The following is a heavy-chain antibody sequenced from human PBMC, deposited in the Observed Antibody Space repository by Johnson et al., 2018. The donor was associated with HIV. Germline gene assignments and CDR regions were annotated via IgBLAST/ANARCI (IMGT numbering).Heavy chain of an antibody. D-gene: IGHD3-22*01. CDR2: SGSGGST. J-gene: IGHJ3*02. CDR1: GFTVSSNY. Sequence: VQLVESGGGLIQPGGSLRLSCAASGFTVSSNYMSWVRQAPGKGLEWVSAISGSGGSTYYADSVKGRFTISRDNSKNTLYLQMNSLRAEDTAVYYCARLIAVVIDGFDIWGQGTMVTVSA. V-gene: IGHV3-53*01. CDR3: ARLIAVVIDGFDI.